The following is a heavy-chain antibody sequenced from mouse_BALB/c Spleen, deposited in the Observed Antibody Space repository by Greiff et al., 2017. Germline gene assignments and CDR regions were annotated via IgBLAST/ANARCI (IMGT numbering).Heavy chain of an antibody. CDR1: GFSLSRYS. CDR3: ARGGGNYEGLFAY. D-gene: IGHD2-1*01. Sequence: VKLMESGPGLVAPSQSLSITCTVSGFSLSRYSVHWVRQPPGKGLEWLGMIWGGGSTDYNSALKSRLSISKDNSKSQVFLKMNSLQTDDTAMYYCARGGGNYEGLFAYWGQGTLVTVSA. CDR2: IWGGGST. J-gene: IGHJ3*01. V-gene: IGHV2-6-4*01.